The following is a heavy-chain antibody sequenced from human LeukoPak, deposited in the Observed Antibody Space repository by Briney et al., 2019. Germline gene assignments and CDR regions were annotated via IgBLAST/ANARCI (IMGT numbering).Heavy chain of an antibody. CDR3: ARGPYDYVWGSYGYFDY. D-gene: IGHD3-16*01. CDR1: GFTFSSYS. V-gene: IGHV3-21*01. CDR2: ISSSSSYI. Sequence: GGSLRLSCAASGFTFSSYSMNWVRQAPGKGPERVSSISSSSSYIYYADSVKGRFTISRDNAKNSLYLQMNSLRAEDTAVYYCARGPYDYVWGSYGYFDYWGQGTLVTVSS. J-gene: IGHJ4*02.